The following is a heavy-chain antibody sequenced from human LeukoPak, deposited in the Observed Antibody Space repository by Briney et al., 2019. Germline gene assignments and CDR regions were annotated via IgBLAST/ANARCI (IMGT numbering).Heavy chain of an antibody. CDR1: GGSISSYY. CDR2: IYYSGST. J-gene: IGHJ3*02. Sequence: SETLSLTCTVSGGSISSYYWSWIRQPPGKGLEWIGYIYYSGSTNYNPSLKSRVTISVDTSKNQFSLKLSSVTAADTAVYYCAREEDHVVVPLDIWGQGTMVTVSS. V-gene: IGHV4-59*12. CDR3: AREEDHVVVPLDI. D-gene: IGHD2-2*01.